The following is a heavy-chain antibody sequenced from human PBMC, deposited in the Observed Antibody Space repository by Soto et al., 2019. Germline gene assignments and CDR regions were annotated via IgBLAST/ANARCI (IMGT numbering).Heavy chain of an antibody. CDR3: ARVGAKLDYYYYGMDV. V-gene: IGHV1-69*13. D-gene: IGHD1-26*01. Sequence: SVKVSCKTSGDTFRTYVISWVRQAPGQGLEWMGGIIPIFGTSNYAQKFQGRVTITADESTSTAYMELSSLRSEDTAVYYCARVGAKLDYYYYGMDVWGQGTTVTVSS. CDR1: GDTFRTYV. J-gene: IGHJ6*02. CDR2: IIPIFGTS.